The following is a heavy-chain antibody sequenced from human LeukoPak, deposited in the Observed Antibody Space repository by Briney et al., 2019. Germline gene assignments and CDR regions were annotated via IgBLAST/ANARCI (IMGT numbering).Heavy chain of an antibody. CDR3: ARSRPSYYDILTGYYDFNY. J-gene: IGHJ4*02. D-gene: IGHD3-9*01. CDR2: IYYSGST. V-gene: IGHV4-39*01. CDR1: GGSISSSSYY. Sequence: SETLSLTCTVSGGSISSSSYYWGWIRQPPGKGLEWIGSIYYSGSTYYNPSLNSRVTISVDTSKSQFSLKLSSVTAADTAVYYCARSRPSYYDILTGYYDFNYWGQGTLVTVSS.